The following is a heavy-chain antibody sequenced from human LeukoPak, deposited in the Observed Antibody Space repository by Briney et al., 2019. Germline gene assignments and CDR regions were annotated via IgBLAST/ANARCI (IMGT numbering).Heavy chain of an antibody. V-gene: IGHV4-59*08. D-gene: IGHD1-14*01. CDR2: IYYSGST. J-gene: IGHJ5*02. Sequence: SETLSLTCTVSGGSISSYYWSWIRQPPGKGLEWIGYIYYSGSTNYNPSLKSRVTISVDTSKNQFSLKLSSVTAADTAVYYCARHIRSRPPDPWGQGTLVTVSS. CDR3: ARHIRSRPPDP. CDR1: GGSISSYY.